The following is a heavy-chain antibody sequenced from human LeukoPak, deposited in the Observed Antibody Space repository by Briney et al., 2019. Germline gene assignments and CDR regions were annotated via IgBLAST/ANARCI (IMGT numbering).Heavy chain of an antibody. CDR1: GYTFTSYD. V-gene: IGHV1-8*03. CDR2: MNPNSGNT. J-gene: IGHJ6*03. Sequence: ASVKVSCKASGYTFTSYDINWVRQATGQGLEWMGWMNPNSGNTGYAQKFQGRVTITRYTSISTAYMELSSLRSEDTAVYYCARDSIAARPDYYYYMDVWGKGTTVTVSS. CDR3: ARDSIAARPDYYYYMDV. D-gene: IGHD6-6*01.